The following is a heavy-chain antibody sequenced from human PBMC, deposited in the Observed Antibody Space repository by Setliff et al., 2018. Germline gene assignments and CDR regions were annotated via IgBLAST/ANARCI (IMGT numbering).Heavy chain of an antibody. V-gene: IGHV3-11*06. CDR2: ISSSSAYI. CDR3: ARDREGDGNYYMDV. J-gene: IGHJ6*03. D-gene: IGHD1-1*01. CDR1: GFTFSDYY. Sequence: GGSLRLSCATSGFTFSDYYMSWIRQTPGKGLEWVSSISSSSAYIYYADSVKGRFTISRDKAKNTLYLQMNSLRAEDTAVYYCARDREGDGNYYMDVWGKGTTVTVSS.